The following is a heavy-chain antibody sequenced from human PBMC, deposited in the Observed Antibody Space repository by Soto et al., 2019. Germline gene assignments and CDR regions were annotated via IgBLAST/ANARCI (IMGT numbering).Heavy chain of an antibody. V-gene: IGHV3-23*01. CDR3: ARDAVSENGQWDWFDP. CDR1: GFTFSAYA. Sequence: EVQLLESGGGLVQPGGSLRLSCAASGFTFSAYAMSWVRQAPGKGLEWVSSIHGGGGGTFYADSVKGRFTISRDNSRNTLFLQVNSLRADDTAVYYCARDAVSENGQWDWFDPWCQGTLVT. D-gene: IGHD6-19*01. CDR2: IHGGGGGT. J-gene: IGHJ5*02.